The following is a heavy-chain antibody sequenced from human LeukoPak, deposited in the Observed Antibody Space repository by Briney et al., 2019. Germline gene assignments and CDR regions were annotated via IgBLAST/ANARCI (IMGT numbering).Heavy chain of an antibody. CDR1: GGSISSGGYS. CDR3: ARGPPYIVVVTAIGFFDY. J-gene: IGHJ4*02. CDR2: IYHSGST. D-gene: IGHD2-21*02. V-gene: IGHV4-30-2*01. Sequence: KPSQTLSLTCAVSGGSISSGGYSWSWIRQPPGKGLEWIGYIYHSGSTYYNPSLKSRVTISVDRSKNQFSLKLSSVTAADTAVYYCARGPPYIVVVTAIGFFDYWGQGTLVTVSS.